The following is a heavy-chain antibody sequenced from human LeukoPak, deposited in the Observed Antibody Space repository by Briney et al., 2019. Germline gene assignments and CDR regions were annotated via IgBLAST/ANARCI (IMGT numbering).Heavy chain of an antibody. CDR1: GFTFSSYA. CDR2: ISGSGGST. J-gene: IGHJ6*03. CDR3: AIPSASDYYMDV. V-gene: IGHV3-23*01. Sequence: GGSLRLSCAASGFTFSSYAMSWVRQAPGKGLEWVSAISGSGGSTYYADSVKGRFTISRDNSKNTLYLQMNSLRAEDTAVYYCAIPSASDYYMDVWGKGTTVTVSS.